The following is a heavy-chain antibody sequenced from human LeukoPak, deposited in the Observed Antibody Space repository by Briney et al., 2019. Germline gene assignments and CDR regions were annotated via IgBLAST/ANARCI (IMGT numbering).Heavy chain of an antibody. CDR2: IYHSGDT. CDR3: ARTARQCDY. Sequence: SETLSLTCTVSGDSIYTSYWSWIRQPPGKGLEYIGYIYHSGDTYYNPSLKSRVTMSLDTSDNQFSLRLSSVTTADTAVYYCARTARQCDYWGQGILVSVSS. CDR1: GDSIYTSY. V-gene: IGHV4-59*12. J-gene: IGHJ4*02. D-gene: IGHD6-6*01.